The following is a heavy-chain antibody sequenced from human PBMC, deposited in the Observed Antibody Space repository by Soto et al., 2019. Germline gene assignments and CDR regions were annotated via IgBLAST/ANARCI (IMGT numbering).Heavy chain of an antibody. V-gene: IGHV3-7*03. CDR1: GFTFSPYW. CDR2: INNDGSEK. Sequence: EVQLVESGGDLVQPGGSLRLSCVASGFTFSPYWMSWVRQAPGKGLEWVATINNDGSEKYYAESVKGRFTISRDNAKDSLYLHLSSLRAEDTAIYYCARGSNQDYWGQGTLVAVSS. D-gene: IGHD2-8*01. J-gene: IGHJ4*02. CDR3: ARGSNQDY.